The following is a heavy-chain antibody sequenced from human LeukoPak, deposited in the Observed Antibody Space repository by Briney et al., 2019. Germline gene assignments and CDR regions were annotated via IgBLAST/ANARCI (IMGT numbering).Heavy chain of an antibody. J-gene: IGHJ5*02. CDR2: INPNSGGT. Sequence: GASVKVSCKASGYTFTGYYMHWVRQAPGQGLEWMGWINPNSGGTNYAQKFQGRVTMTRDTSISTAYMELSSLRSDDTAVYYCARAGRGVWFGEKNWFDPWGQGTLVTVSS. V-gene: IGHV1-2*02. CDR3: ARAGRGVWFGEKNWFDP. D-gene: IGHD3-10*01. CDR1: GYTFTGYY.